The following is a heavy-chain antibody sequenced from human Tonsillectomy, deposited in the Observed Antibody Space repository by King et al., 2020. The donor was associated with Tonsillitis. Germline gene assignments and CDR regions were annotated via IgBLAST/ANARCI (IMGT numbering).Heavy chain of an antibody. CDR1: SYTFTSYG. CDR3: ARDISGSYRYYFDY. D-gene: IGHD1-26*01. J-gene: IGHJ4*02. Sequence: QLVQSGAEVKKPGASVKVSCQAPSYTFTSYGITWVRQAPGQGLEWMGWINLYSGNTNYAQKFQGRVTMTTDTSTSTAYMELRSLTSDDTAVYYCARDISGSYRYYFDYWGQGTLVTVSS. V-gene: IGHV1-18*04. CDR2: INLYSGNT.